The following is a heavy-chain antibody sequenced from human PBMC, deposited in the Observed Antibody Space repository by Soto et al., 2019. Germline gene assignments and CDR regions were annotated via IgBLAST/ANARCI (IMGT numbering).Heavy chain of an antibody. Sequence: ASVKVSCKASGYSFISYPMHWVRQAPGQRPEWMGWINAGDDNTYYSQKFQGRITINSDTSKNQFSLQLNSVTPEDTAVYYCARDPGYSLDYWGQGTLVTVS. CDR2: INAGDDNT. D-gene: IGHD5-18*01. V-gene: IGHV1-3*01. J-gene: IGHJ4*02. CDR3: ARDPGYSLDY. CDR1: GYSFISYP.